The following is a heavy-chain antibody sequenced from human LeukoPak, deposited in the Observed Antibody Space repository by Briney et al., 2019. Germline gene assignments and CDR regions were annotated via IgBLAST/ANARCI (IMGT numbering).Heavy chain of an antibody. CDR3: ARDYDWALDF. J-gene: IGHJ4*02. V-gene: IGHV3-48*02. CDR2: INHDGEAI. Sequence: GGSLRLSCAASGFPFSSRVMSWVRQAPGQGLEWIAYINHDGEAIYYPQFVRGRFITYRDNAKNTLFLQMNDLREEDTAVYYCARDYDWALDFWGQGTRVTVSS. D-gene: IGHD3-9*01. CDR1: GFPFSSRV.